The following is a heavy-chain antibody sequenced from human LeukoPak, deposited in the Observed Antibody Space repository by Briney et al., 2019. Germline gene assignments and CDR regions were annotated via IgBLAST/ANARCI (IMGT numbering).Heavy chain of an antibody. J-gene: IGHJ4*02. V-gene: IGHV3-48*01. Sequence: PGGSLRLSCAASGFTFSSYSMNWVRQAPGKGLEWLSYIHSTGSTMYYADSVKGRFTISRDNSRNTLYLQMNSLRAEDTAVYYCARDRYFDYWGQGTLATVSS. CDR3: ARDRYFDY. CDR1: GFTFSSYS. CDR2: IHSTGSTM.